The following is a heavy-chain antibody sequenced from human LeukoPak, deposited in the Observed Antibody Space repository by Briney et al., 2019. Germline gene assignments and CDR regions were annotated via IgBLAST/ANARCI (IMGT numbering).Heavy chain of an antibody. V-gene: IGHV1-8*01. Sequence: ASVKVSCKASGYTFFNDDINWVRQATGQGLEWMGWMNPKSANTGYAQKFKGRVTMTRNTSISTAYMELSSLRFEDTAVYYCARRLAAARAGNWFDPWGQGTLVTVSS. CDR2: MNPKSANT. CDR3: ARRLAAARAGNWFDP. D-gene: IGHD6-13*01. J-gene: IGHJ5*02. CDR1: GYTFFNDD.